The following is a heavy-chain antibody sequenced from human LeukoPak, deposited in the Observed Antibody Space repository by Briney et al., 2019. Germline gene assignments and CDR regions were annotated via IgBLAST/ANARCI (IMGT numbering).Heavy chain of an antibody. CDR3: AKGSLLLWFGEEDP. CDR1: GFTFSRYA. Sequence: GGSLRLSCAASGFTFSRYAMSWVRQAPGKGLEWVSAISGSGGSTYYADSVKGRFTISRDNSKNTLYLQMNSLRAEDTAVYYCAKGSLLLWFGEEDPWGQGTLVTVSS. CDR2: ISGSGGST. D-gene: IGHD3-10*01. J-gene: IGHJ5*02. V-gene: IGHV3-23*01.